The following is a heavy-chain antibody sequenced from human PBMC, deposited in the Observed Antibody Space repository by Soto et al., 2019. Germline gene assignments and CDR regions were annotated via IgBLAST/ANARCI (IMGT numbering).Heavy chain of an antibody. CDR2: ISNRGDT. D-gene: IGHD2-15*01. CDR1: GFLVSDTY. CDR3: AREPRYCRGGSCSITGDAYDI. J-gene: IGHJ3*02. Sequence: TGGSLRLSCTASGFLVSDTYVNWVRQAPGKGLEWVSVISNRGDTHYADSVRGRFSLSRDISDNTLHLQMNNLRVEDTAVYYCAREPRYCRGGSCSITGDAYDIWGQGTMVTVSS. V-gene: IGHV3-66*01.